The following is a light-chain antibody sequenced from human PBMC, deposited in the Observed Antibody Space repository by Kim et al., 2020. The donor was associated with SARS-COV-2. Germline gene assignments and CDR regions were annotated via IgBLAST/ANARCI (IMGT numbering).Light chain of an antibody. J-gene: IGKJ2*01. CDR3: QQSYSTPYT. CDR1: QSISSY. V-gene: IGKV1-39*01. Sequence: SVGDRVTITCRASQSISSYLNWYQQKPGKAPKLLIYAASSLQSGVPSRFSGSGSGTDFTLTISSLQPEDFATYYCQQSYSTPYTFGQGTKLEI. CDR2: AAS.